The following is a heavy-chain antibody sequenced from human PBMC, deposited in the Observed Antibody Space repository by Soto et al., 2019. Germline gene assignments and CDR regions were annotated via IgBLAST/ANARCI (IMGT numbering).Heavy chain of an antibody. CDR1: GFTFSNFA. J-gene: IGHJ6*03. V-gene: IGHV3-23*01. D-gene: IGHD2-2*01. CDR2: ITGSTGST. Sequence: EVQVLESGGGSVQPGGSLRLSCAASGFTFSNFAMGWVRHAPGKGLEWVSEITGSTGSTYYADSVRGRFFIARDNAKNTLHLQMNSLRVEDTAVYYCVKDTSSSPYYMDAWGKGTTVTVSS. CDR3: VKDTSSSPYYMDA.